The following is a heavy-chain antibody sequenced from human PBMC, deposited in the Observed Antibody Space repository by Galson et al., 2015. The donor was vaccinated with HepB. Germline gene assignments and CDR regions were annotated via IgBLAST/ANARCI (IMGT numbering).Heavy chain of an antibody. CDR2: INPDGSTT. V-gene: IGHV3-74*01. D-gene: IGHD3-16*01. Sequence: SLRLSCAAPGFNFRRYYMYWVRQAPGKGLVWVSRINPDGSTTIYADSVRGRFTISRDNAKNTLFLQMDSLRAEDTALYYCASLGGGYGMDVWGHGTTVTVSS. CDR1: GFNFRRYY. CDR3: ASLGGGYGMDV. J-gene: IGHJ6*02.